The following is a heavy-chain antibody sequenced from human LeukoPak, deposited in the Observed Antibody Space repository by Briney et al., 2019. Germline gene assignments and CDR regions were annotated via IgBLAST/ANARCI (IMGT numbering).Heavy chain of an antibody. CDR1: GFTFSSYG. CDR2: ISRTSEST. J-gene: IGHJ5*02. CDR3: ARGATDTTRWFDP. Sequence: GGSLRLSCAASGFTFSSYGMTWVRQAPGKGLEWVSIISRTSESTFYADSVKGRFTISRDNAKNSLYLQMNGLRADDTATYYCARGATDTTRWFDPWGQGTLVTVSS. V-gene: IGHV3-21*01. D-gene: IGHD1-7*01.